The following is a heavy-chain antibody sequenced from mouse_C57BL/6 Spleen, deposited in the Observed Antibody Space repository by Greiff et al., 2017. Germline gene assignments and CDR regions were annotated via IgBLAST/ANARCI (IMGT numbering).Heavy chain of an antibody. CDR2: ISSGSSTI. V-gene: IGHV5-17*01. Sequence: EVKLEESGGGLVKPGGSLKLSCAASGFTFSDYGMHWVRQAPEKGLEWVAYISSGSSTIYYADTVKGRFTISRDNAKNTLFLQMTRLRSEDTAMYYCAKNYGSSYAMDYWGQGTSVTVSS. J-gene: IGHJ4*01. CDR3: AKNYGSSYAMDY. CDR1: GFTFSDYG. D-gene: IGHD1-1*01.